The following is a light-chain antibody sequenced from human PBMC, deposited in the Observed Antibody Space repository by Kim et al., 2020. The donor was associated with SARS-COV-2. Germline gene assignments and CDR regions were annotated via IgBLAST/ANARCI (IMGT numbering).Light chain of an antibody. Sequence: SPGETVTLTCGYSTGAVTSGHYAHWFQQRPGQAPRTLIYDTNNKHSWTPARFSASLLGGKAALTLSGAQPEDEAEYYCLLSYSGARVFGGGTKL. CDR1: TGAVTSGHY. J-gene: IGLJ3*02. V-gene: IGLV7-46*01. CDR3: LLSYSGARV. CDR2: DTN.